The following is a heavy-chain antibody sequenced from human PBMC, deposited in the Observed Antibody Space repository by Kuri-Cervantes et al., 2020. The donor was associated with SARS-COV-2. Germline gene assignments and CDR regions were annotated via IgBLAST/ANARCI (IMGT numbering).Heavy chain of an antibody. V-gene: IGHV3-64*02. CDR3: ARVLTIFGVPNRGMDV. CDR1: GFTFSEYD. CDR2: ISSDGTKT. J-gene: IGHJ6*02. D-gene: IGHD3-3*01. Sequence: GESLKISCVASGFTFSEYDMHWVRQAPGKGLEAVSAISSDGTKTFYSDSVTGRFTISRDNAKNSLYLQMNSLRAEDTAVYYCARVLTIFGVPNRGMDVWGQGTTVTVSS.